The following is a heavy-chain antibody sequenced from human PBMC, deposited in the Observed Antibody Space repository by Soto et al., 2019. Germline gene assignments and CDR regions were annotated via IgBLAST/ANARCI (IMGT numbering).Heavy chain of an antibody. Sequence: PSETLSLTCTVSGGSISSYDWSWIRQPPGKGLEWIGYIYYSGSTNYNPSLKSRVTISVDTSKNQFSLKLSSVTAADTAVYYCASSIDSYGYFDYWGQGTLVTVSS. CDR3: ASSIDSYGYFDY. V-gene: IGHV4-59*01. J-gene: IGHJ4*02. CDR2: IYYSGST. CDR1: GGSISSYD. D-gene: IGHD5-18*01.